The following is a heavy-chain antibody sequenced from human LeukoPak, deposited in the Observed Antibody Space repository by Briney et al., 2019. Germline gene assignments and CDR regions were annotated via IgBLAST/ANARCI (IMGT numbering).Heavy chain of an antibody. V-gene: IGHV3-74*01. Sequence: GGSLRLSCAASGFTFSSYWMHWVRQAPGKGLVWLSRTSNDGSSTTYADSVKGRFTISRDNAKNTLYVQMDSLRAEDTAVYYCARGVWRSYGLDVWGQGTTVTVSS. J-gene: IGHJ6*02. CDR1: GFTFSSYW. CDR2: TSNDGSST. CDR3: ARGVWRSYGLDV.